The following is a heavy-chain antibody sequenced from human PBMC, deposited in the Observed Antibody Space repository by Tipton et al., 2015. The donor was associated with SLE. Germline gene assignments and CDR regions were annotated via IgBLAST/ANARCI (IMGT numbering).Heavy chain of an antibody. CDR3: ARVLGAYGNYYYSYMAV. V-gene: IGHV4-39*07. CDR2: IFYSGIT. J-gene: IGHJ6*03. CDR1: SGSISTNSYY. D-gene: IGHD3-16*01. Sequence: TLSLTCTVSSGSISTNSYYWGWIRQPPGRGLEWIGSIFYSGITYQNPSLKSRLTMSVDTSKNQFSLKVTSVTAADTAVYYCARVLGAYGNYYYSYMAVWGKGTSVTISS.